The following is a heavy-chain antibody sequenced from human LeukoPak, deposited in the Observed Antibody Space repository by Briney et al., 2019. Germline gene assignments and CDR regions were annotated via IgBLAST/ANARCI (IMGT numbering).Heavy chain of an antibody. CDR2: ISYDGSNK. CDR3: AKIAGVYSSGWYYGYYYYYYMDV. J-gene: IGHJ6*03. D-gene: IGHD6-19*01. V-gene: IGHV3-30*18. CDR1: GFTFSSYG. Sequence: GGSLRLSCAASGFTFSSYGMHWVRQAPGKGLEWVAVISYDGSNKYYADSVKGRFTISRDNSKNTLYLQMNSLRAEDTAVYYCAKIAGVYSSGWYYGYYYYYYMDVWGKGTTVTVSS.